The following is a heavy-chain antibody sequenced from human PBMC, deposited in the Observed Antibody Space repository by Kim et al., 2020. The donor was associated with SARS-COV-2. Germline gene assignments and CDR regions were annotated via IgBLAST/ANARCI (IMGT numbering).Heavy chain of an antibody. V-gene: IGHV2-5*02. CDR1: GFSLSTSGVG. Sequence: SGPTLVNPTQTLTLTCTFSGFSLSTSGVGVGWIRQPPGKALEWLALIYWDDGKRYSPSLKSRLTITKDTSKNQVVLTMTNMDPVDTATYYCAHRRTGTTGYYYGMDVWGQGTTVTVSS. J-gene: IGHJ6*02. D-gene: IGHD1-1*01. CDR2: IYWDDGK. CDR3: AHRRTGTTGYYYGMDV.